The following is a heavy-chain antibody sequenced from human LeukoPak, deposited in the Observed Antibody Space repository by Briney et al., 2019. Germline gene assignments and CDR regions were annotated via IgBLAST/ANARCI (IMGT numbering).Heavy chain of an antibody. CDR3: AKAMTTNIDY. Sequence: PGGSLRLSCAASGFTFSSYGMHWVRQAPGKGLEWVAVISYDGSNKYYADSVKGRFTISRDNSKNTLYLQMNSLRAEDTAVYYCAKAMTTNIDYWGQGTLVTVSS. CDR1: GFTFSSYG. V-gene: IGHV3-30*18. D-gene: IGHD4-11*01. J-gene: IGHJ4*02. CDR2: ISYDGSNK.